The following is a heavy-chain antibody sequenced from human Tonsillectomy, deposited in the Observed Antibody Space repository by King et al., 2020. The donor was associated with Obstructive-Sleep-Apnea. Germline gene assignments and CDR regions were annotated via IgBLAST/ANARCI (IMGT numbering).Heavy chain of an antibody. CDR1: GGSISSYY. Sequence: QLQESGPGLVKPSETLSLTCTVSGGSISSYYWSWIRQPPGKGLEWIGYIYYSGSTNYNPSLKSRVTISVDTSKNQFSLKLSSVTAADTAVYYCARGGSSGFSHYFDYWGQGTLVTVSS. V-gene: IGHV4-59*01. D-gene: IGHD6-19*01. J-gene: IGHJ4*02. CDR3: ARGGSSGFSHYFDY. CDR2: IYYSGST.